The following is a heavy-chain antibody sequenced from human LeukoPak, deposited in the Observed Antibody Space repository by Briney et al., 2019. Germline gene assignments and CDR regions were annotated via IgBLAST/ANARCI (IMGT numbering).Heavy chain of an antibody. Sequence: GGSLRLSCAASGLTFSSHWMHWVRQAPGKGLEWVSAISGSGGSTYYADSVKGRFTISRDNSKNTLYLQMNSLRAEDTAVYYCAKEHYDSSGPFDYWGQGTLVTVSS. CDR1: GLTFSSHW. J-gene: IGHJ4*02. V-gene: IGHV3-23*01. CDR2: ISGSGGST. D-gene: IGHD3-22*01. CDR3: AKEHYDSSGPFDY.